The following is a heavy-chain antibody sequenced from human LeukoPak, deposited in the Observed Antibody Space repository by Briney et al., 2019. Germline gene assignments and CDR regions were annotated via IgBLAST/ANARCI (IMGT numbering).Heavy chain of an antibody. CDR3: ARRVGATGYDAFDI. Sequence: PGGSLRLSCAASGFTFSSYSMNWVRQAPGKGLEWVSYISSSSSTIYYADSVKGRFTISRDNAKNSLYLQMNSLRAEDTAVYYCARRVGATGYDAFDIWGQGTMVTVSP. V-gene: IGHV3-48*01. D-gene: IGHD1-26*01. CDR1: GFTFSSYS. CDR2: ISSSSSTI. J-gene: IGHJ3*02.